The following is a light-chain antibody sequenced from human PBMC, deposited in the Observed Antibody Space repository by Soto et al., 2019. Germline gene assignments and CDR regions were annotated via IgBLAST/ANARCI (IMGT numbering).Light chain of an antibody. CDR1: QSVNND. Sequence: EIVMTQSPATLSVSPGERVTLSCRASQSVNNDLVWYQQKPGQAPRPLIYDASTRAAGIPVRFRGSGSGTDFTLTIISLQSEDLAFYYCQQYNNWPRTFGQGTKLEIK. V-gene: IGKV3-15*01. CDR3: QQYNNWPRT. J-gene: IGKJ2*01. CDR2: DAS.